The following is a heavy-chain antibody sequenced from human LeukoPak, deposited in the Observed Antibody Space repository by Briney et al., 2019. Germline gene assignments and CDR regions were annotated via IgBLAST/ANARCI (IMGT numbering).Heavy chain of an antibody. CDR2: IKQDGSEK. CDR1: GFTFSSYW. V-gene: IGHV3-7*01. J-gene: IGHJ4*02. D-gene: IGHD3-10*01. CDR3: ARLIVRWSGEFTFDY. Sequence: PGGSLRLSCAASGFTFSSYWMSWVRQAPGKGLEWVANIKQDGSEKYYVDSVKGRFTISRDNAKNSLYLQMNSLRAEDTAVYYCARLIVRWSGEFTFDYWGQGTLVTVSS.